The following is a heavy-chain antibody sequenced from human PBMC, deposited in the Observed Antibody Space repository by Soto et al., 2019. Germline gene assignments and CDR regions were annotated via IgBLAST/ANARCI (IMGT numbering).Heavy chain of an antibody. CDR2: ITHDGGRQ. D-gene: IGHD2-15*01. V-gene: IGHV3-30-3*01. CDR1: GFGFSTSD. CDR3: ARVPSHGGSDI. Sequence: QLQLVESGGGVVQPGTSLRLSCAASGFGFSTSDIHWVRQGPGKGPEWVAHITHDGGRQYYADSVKGRFTISRDSAKNMVYLQMNSMRLEDTAVYYCARVPSHGGSDIWGHGTLVTLSS. J-gene: IGHJ3*02.